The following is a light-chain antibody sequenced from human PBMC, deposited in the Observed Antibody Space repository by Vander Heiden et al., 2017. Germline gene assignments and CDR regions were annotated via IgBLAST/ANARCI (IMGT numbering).Light chain of an antibody. CDR2: GAS. CDR1: ESFSSRF. Sequence: IMLTQSPGTLSLSPGERATLPCRASESFSSRFLAWYQQKPDQAPSLVMSGASSRATGIPDRFSGSGSGTDFTLTISRREPEDFAVYLCQQYGSSPPTFGQGTKLEVK. CDR3: QQYGSSPPT. V-gene: IGKV3-20*01. J-gene: IGKJ2*01.